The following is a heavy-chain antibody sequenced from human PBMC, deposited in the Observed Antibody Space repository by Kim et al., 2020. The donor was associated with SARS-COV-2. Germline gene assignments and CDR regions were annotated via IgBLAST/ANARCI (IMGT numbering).Heavy chain of an antibody. J-gene: IGHJ6*02. CDR1: GYTFTSYY. V-gene: IGHV1-46*01. D-gene: IGHD2-21*02. CDR3: ARVTAYCGGDCYPYYYYGMDV. CDR2: INPSGGST. Sequence: ASVKVSCKASGYTFTSYYMHWVRQAPGQGLEWMGIINPSGGSTSYAQKFQGRVTMTRDTSTITVYMELSSLRSEDTAVYYCARVTAYCGGDCYPYYYYGMDVWGQGTTVTVSS.